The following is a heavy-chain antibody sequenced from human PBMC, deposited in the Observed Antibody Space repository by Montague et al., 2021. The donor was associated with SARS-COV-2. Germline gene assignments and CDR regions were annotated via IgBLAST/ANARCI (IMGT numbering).Heavy chain of an antibody. V-gene: IGHV3-30-3*01. CDR3: ARDRGMITFGGVIVIDGVDV. CDR1: GFTFSSYA. CDR2: ISYDGSNK. D-gene: IGHD3-16*02. Sequence: SLRLSCAASGFTFSSYAMHWVRQAPGKGLEWVAVISYDGSNKYYADSVKGRFTISRDNSKNTLYLQMNSLRAEDTAVYYCARDRGMITFGGVIVIDGVDVCGQGTTVTGSS. J-gene: IGHJ6*02.